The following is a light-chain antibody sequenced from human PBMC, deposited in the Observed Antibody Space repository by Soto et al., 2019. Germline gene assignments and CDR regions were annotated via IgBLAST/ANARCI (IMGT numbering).Light chain of an antibody. Sequence: QSALTQPPSASGSPGQSVTISCTGSSSDVGGYNYVSWYQQHPGKAPKLIIYEVRNRPSGVSYRFTGSRSGNTASLTISALQPDDDSTFYCSSYTTTSTLLFGGGTKVTVL. CDR1: SSDVGGYNY. CDR2: EVR. V-gene: IGLV2-14*01. J-gene: IGLJ3*02. CDR3: SSYTTTSTLL.